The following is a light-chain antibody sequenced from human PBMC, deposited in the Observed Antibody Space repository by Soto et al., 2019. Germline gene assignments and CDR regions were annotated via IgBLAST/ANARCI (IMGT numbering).Light chain of an antibody. CDR3: QQANSFPLT. Sequence: DIQMTQSPSSVSASVGDRVTITCRASQGISSRLAWYQQKPGKAPNLLIYAASNLQSGVPSRFSGSGSETDFTLTIGSLQPEDFATYYCQQANSFPLTFGGGTKVELK. CDR2: AAS. CDR1: QGISSR. J-gene: IGKJ4*01. V-gene: IGKV1-12*01.